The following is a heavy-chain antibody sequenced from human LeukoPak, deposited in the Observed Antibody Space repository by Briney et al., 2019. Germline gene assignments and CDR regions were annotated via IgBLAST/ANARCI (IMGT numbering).Heavy chain of an antibody. CDR1: GFTFSNYA. Sequence: AGSLRLSCAVSGFTFSNYAMSWVRQAPGKGLEWVSAISGSGGTTYYGDSVKGRFTISRDNSKNTLYLQMNSLRAEDTAVYYCAKGGGYYGSGTYYKNNWFDPWGQGTLVIVSS. D-gene: IGHD3-10*01. V-gene: IGHV3-23*01. CDR2: ISGSGGTT. CDR3: AKGGGYYGSGTYYKNNWFDP. J-gene: IGHJ5*02.